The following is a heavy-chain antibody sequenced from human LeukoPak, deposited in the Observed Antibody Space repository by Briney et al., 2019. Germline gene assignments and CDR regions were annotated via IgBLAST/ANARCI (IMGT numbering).Heavy chain of an antibody. D-gene: IGHD3-16*02. Sequence: EPSETLSLTCTVSGGSISSGDYYWTWIRQPPGKGLEWIGYIYYSGSTYYNPSLKSRVTISVDTSKNQFSLRLSSVTAADTAVYYCARGATLYDYVWGSYRSNSYYFDYWGQGTLVTVSS. CDR1: GGSISSGDYY. V-gene: IGHV4-30-4*01. CDR3: ARGATLYDYVWGSYRSNSYYFDY. J-gene: IGHJ4*02. CDR2: IYYSGST.